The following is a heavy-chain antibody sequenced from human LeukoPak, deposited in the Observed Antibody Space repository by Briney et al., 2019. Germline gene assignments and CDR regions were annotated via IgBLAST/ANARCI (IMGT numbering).Heavy chain of an antibody. CDR3: ASQTVVGATDY. Sequence: PGGSLRLSCAASGFTFSSYWMHWVRQAPGKGLVWVSRIKSDGSSTSYADSVQGRFTISRDNAKNTLYLQMDSLRAEDTAVDYCASQTVVGATDYWGQGTLVTVSS. J-gene: IGHJ4*02. D-gene: IGHD1-26*01. CDR1: GFTFSSYW. CDR2: IKSDGSST. V-gene: IGHV3-74*01.